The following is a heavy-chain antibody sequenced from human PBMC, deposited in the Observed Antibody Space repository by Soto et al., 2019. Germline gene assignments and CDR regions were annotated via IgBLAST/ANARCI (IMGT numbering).Heavy chain of an antibody. Sequence: QVQLVESGGGVVQPGRSLRLSRAASGFTFSSYGMHWVRQAPGKGLEWVAVISYDGSNKYYADSVKGRFTISRDNSKNTLYLQMNSLRAEDTAVYYCAKSGPAGGAFDIWGQGTMVTVSS. CDR1: GFTFSSYG. D-gene: IGHD5-12*01. J-gene: IGHJ3*02. CDR2: ISYDGSNK. V-gene: IGHV3-30*18. CDR3: AKSGPAGGAFDI.